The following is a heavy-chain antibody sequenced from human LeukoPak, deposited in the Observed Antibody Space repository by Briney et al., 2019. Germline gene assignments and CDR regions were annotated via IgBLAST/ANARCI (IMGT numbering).Heavy chain of an antibody. CDR1: GVSFSRYW. CDR3: ATHRDNRPWQKLSAS. D-gene: IGHD5-18*01. V-gene: IGHV3-7*01. Sequence: PGGSLRLSCAASGVSFSRYWMSWYRQAPGKGVEWVGNIKYDGSEINYVHSVRGRFTISKDNAKNSLHLQMNSLRGEDTAVYYGATHRDNRPWQKLSASWRQGTLPTVPP. J-gene: IGHJ5*02. CDR2: IKYDGSEI.